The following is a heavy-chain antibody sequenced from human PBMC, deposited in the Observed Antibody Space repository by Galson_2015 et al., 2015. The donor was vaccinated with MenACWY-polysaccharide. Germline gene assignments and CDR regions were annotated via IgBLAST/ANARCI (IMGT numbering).Heavy chain of an antibody. V-gene: IGHV3-74*01. J-gene: IGHJ3*02. CDR2: INSDGSST. D-gene: IGHD3-22*01. CDR3: ARSKFSSGCFVRAFDI. Sequence: SLRLSCAASGFTFSSYWMHWVRQAPGKGLVWVSRINSDGSSTGYADSVKGRLTISRDNAKNTLFLQMNSLRAEDTAIYYCARSKFSSGCFVRAFDIWGQGTMVTVSS. CDR1: GFTFSSYW.